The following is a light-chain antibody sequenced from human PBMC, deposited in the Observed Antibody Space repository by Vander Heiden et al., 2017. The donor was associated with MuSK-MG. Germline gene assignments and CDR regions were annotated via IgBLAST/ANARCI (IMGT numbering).Light chain of an antibody. CDR3: QQSYSTPRT. Sequence: DIQMTQSPSSLSASVGDRVTIICRASQTISTYLNWYQQKPGKAPQLLIYAASSLQSGVPSRFSGSGSGTDFILTISSLQLEDLATYYCQQSYSTPRTFGQGTKVKIK. CDR2: AAS. CDR1: QTISTY. V-gene: IGKV1-39*01. J-gene: IGKJ1*01.